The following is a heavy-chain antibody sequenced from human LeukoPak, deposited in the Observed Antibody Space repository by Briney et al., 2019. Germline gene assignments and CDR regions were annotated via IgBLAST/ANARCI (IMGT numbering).Heavy chain of an antibody. CDR2: IGAGGDST. Sequence: GGSLRLSCAASGFTFNNYAMGWARQAPGKGLDWVSGIGAGGDSTFYPDSVRGRFTISRDNSKNTLYLQMNRLRVEDTAVYFCARDQWLADYWGQGTLVTVSS. J-gene: IGHJ4*02. V-gene: IGHV3-23*01. D-gene: IGHD6-19*01. CDR1: GFTFNNYA. CDR3: ARDQWLADY.